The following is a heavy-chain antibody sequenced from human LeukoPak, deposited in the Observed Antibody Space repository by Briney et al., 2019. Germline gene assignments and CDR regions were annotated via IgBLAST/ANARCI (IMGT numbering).Heavy chain of an antibody. J-gene: IGHJ6*03. D-gene: IGHD2-2*01. CDR2: IKEDGSEK. Sequence: PGGSLRLSCAASGFTFSSYWMSWVRQAPGKGLEWVANIKEDGSEKYYVDSVKGRFTISRDNAKNSLYLQMNSLRAEDTAVYYCARRSIVVVPAAAAYYFYYMDVWGKGTTVTVSS. CDR3: ARRSIVVVPAAAAYYFYYMDV. CDR1: GFTFSSYW. V-gene: IGHV3-7*01.